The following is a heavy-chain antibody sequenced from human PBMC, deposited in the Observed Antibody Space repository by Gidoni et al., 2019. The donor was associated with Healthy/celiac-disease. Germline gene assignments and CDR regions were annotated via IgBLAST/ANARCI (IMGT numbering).Heavy chain of an antibody. Sequence: EVQLVESGGGLVQPGGSLRLSCAASGFNGSHNYMSWGRQAPGKGLEWVSVIYSGGSTYYADSVKGRFTISRDNSKNTLYLQMNSLRAEDTAVYYCARDTQIGGSGSYDQWAGWAFDIWGQGTMVTVSS. V-gene: IGHV3-66*02. CDR3: ARDTQIGGSGSYDQWAGWAFDI. CDR1: GFNGSHNY. CDR2: IYSGGST. J-gene: IGHJ3*02. D-gene: IGHD1-26*01.